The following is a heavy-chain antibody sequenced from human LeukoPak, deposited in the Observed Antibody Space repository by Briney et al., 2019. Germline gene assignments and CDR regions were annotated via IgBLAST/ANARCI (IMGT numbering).Heavy chain of an antibody. CDR2: ISGSGGTT. V-gene: IGHV3-23*01. J-gene: IGHJ4*02. CDR3: ARTISGSYGVSDY. Sequence: GGSLRLSCAASGFIFCSIHAMTWVRQAPGKGLEWVSSISGSGGTTYYADSVKGRFTISRDSSKNTLYLQMNTLRVEDTDVYHCARTISGSYGVSDYWGQGTLVTVSS. D-gene: IGHD3-10*01. CDR1: GFIFCSIHA.